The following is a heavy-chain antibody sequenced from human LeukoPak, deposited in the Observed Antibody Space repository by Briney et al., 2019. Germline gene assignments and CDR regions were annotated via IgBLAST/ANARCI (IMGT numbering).Heavy chain of an antibody. CDR1: GFTFSSYG. Sequence: PGGSLRLSCAASGFTFSSYGMSWVRQPPGKGLEWIGEINHSGSTNYNPSLKSRVTISVDTSKNQFSLKLSSVTAADTAVYYCARRWIQLWLLSPPSSGPHDYWGQGTLVTVSS. J-gene: IGHJ4*02. V-gene: IGHV4-34*01. CDR3: ARRWIQLWLLSPPSSGPHDY. D-gene: IGHD5-18*01. CDR2: INHSGST.